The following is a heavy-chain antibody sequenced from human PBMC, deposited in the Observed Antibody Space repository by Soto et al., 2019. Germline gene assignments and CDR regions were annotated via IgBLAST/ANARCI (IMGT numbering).Heavy chain of an antibody. D-gene: IGHD5-18*01. CDR1: GGSISSYY. CDR2: IYYSGST. CDR3: ARVADTALAYRLPYNWFDP. Sequence: PSETLSLTCTVSGGSISSYYWSWIRQPPGKGLEWIGYIYYSGSTNYNPSLKSRVTISVDTSKNQFSLKLSSVTAADTAVYYCARVADTALAYRLPYNWFDPWGQGTLVTVSS. V-gene: IGHV4-59*01. J-gene: IGHJ5*02.